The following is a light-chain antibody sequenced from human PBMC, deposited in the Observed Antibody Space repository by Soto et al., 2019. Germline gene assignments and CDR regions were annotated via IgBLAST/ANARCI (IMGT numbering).Light chain of an antibody. J-gene: IGKJ5*01. Sequence: IVLTQSPATLPLSPGERATLSCRARPSVTNFLARYQQKPGQAPRLLTYGAFNRATGIPARFSGSGCGTEFTLTISSLQSEDFAVYYCQQYNNWPRITFGQGTRLEI. CDR2: GAF. CDR3: QQYNNWPRIT. V-gene: IGKV3D-15*01. CDR1: PSVTNF.